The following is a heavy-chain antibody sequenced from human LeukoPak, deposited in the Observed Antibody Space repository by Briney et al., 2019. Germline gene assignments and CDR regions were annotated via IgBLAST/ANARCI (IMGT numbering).Heavy chain of an antibody. V-gene: IGHV4-59*08. CDR3: ARGGQVGAGSRADHFDY. CDR2: IYYSGST. J-gene: IGHJ4*02. CDR1: GGSISSSY. Sequence: SETLSLTCTVSGGSISSSYWSWIRQPPGKGLEWIGYIYYSGSTNYTPSLKSRVTISIDMFKNQFYLQLNSVTAADTAVYYCARGGQVGAGSRADHFDYGGQGTPVSV. D-gene: IGHD1-26*01.